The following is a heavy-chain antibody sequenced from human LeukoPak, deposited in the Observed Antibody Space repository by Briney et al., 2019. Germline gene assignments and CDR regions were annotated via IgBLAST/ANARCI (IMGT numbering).Heavy chain of an antibody. D-gene: IGHD6-19*01. V-gene: IGHV3-23*01. CDR2: ISGSGGST. CDR1: GFTFDDYA. CDR3: AKIPGGWRNDAFDI. J-gene: IGHJ3*02. Sequence: GGSLRLSCAASGFTFDDYAMHWVRQAPGKGLEYVSGISGSGGSTYYADSVKGRFTISRDNSRNTVSLQMNSLRAEDTAVYYCAKIPGGWRNDAFDIWGQGTMVTVSS.